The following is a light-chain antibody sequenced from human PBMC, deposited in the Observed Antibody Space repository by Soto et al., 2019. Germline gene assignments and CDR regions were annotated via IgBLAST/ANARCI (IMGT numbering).Light chain of an antibody. CDR1: QRVSSN. CDR3: QQYNDSPRT. Sequence: EIVMTQSPATLSVSPGERATLSCRASQRVSSNLAWYQQKPGQAPRLLIYGASTRATGIPARFSGSGSGTEFTLTISSLHSEDFAVYYCQQYNDSPRTFGGGTKVEIK. V-gene: IGKV3-15*01. CDR2: GAS. J-gene: IGKJ4*01.